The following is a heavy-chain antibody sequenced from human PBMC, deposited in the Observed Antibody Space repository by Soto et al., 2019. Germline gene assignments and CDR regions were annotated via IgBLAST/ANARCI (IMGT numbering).Heavy chain of an antibody. CDR1: GGSISSGGYY. CDR2: IYYSGST. CDR3: ARDRVVWLHNGGGMDV. D-gene: IGHD5-12*01. J-gene: IGHJ6*02. Sequence: PSETLSLTCTVSGGSISSGGYYWSWIRQHPGKGLEWIGYIYYSGSTYYNPSLKSRVTISVDTSKNQFSLKLSSVTAADTAVYYCARDRVVWLHNGGGMDVWDQGTTVTVSS. V-gene: IGHV4-31*03.